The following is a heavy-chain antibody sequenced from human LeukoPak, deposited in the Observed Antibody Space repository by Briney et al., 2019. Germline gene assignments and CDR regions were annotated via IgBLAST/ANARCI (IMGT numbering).Heavy chain of an antibody. CDR1: GFTFSTFW. V-gene: IGHV3-7*01. Sequence: GGSLRLSCAASGFTFSTFWMAWVRQAPGKGLEWVANIKTDGSEKYYVGSVKGRFTISRDNAENSLYLQMNSLRAEDTAVYYCANSGWSLRDYWGQGTLVTVSS. CDR2: IKTDGSEK. D-gene: IGHD6-19*01. J-gene: IGHJ4*02. CDR3: ANSGWSLRDY.